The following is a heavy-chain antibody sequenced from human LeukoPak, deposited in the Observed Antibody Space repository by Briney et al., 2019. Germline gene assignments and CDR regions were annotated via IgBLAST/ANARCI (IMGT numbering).Heavy chain of an antibody. J-gene: IGHJ4*02. D-gene: IGHD5-18*01. CDR1: GGSFSGYY. CDR2: INHSGST. CDR3: ARGSSYGTPSDFDY. V-gene: IGHV4-34*01. Sequence: SETLSLTCAVYGGSFSGYYWSWIRQPPGKGLEWIGEINHSGSTDYNPSLKSRVTISVDTSKNPYSLKLRSVTAADTAVYYCARGSSYGTPSDFDYWGQGTLVTVSS.